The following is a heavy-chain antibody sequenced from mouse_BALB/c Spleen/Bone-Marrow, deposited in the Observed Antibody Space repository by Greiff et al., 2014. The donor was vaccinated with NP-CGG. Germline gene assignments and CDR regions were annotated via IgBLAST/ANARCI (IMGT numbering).Heavy chain of an antibody. V-gene: IGHV14-3*02. Sequence: EVQLQQSGAELVKPGASVKLSYTASGFNIKDTYIHWVKQRPEQGLEWIGGIDPANGNNKYDPKFQGKATITADTSSNTACLQLSSLTSEDTAVYYCARDYGRTAWFAYWGQGTLVTVSA. CDR3: ARDYGRTAWFAY. CDR1: GFNIKDTY. D-gene: IGHD1-1*01. CDR2: IDPANGNN. J-gene: IGHJ3*01.